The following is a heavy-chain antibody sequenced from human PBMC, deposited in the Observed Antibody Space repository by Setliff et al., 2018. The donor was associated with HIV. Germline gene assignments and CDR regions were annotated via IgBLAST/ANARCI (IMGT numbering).Heavy chain of an antibody. Sequence: LRLSCAASGLTLSTYSMSWVRQAPGKGLEWVSAIDPTGTYTYYADAVKGRFTISRDNFRNTLSLQMNSLTAEYSAIYYCAKVDDGQCNTFNCRDFDYWGRGTLVTVSS. V-gene: IGHV3-23*05. CDR1: GLTLSTYS. CDR2: IDPTGTYT. CDR3: AKVDDGQCNTFNCRDFDY. J-gene: IGHJ4*02. D-gene: IGHD1-1*01.